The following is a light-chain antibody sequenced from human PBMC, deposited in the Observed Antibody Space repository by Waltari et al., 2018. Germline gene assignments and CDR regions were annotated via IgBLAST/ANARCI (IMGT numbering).Light chain of an antibody. CDR2: AVS. CDR1: RDISSW. CDR3: QQGHGLPLT. J-gene: IGKJ4*01. V-gene: IGKV1D-12*01. Sequence: ASRDISSWLAWYQQKPGTAPKLLIYAVSSLQSGVPSRFSGSGSGTYFTLTISSLQPEDFAIYYCQQGHGLPLTFGGGTKVEIK.